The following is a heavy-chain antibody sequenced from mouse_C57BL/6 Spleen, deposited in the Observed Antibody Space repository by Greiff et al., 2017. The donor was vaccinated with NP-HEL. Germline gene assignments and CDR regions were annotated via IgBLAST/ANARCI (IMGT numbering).Heavy chain of an antibody. D-gene: IGHD1-1*01. V-gene: IGHV1-59*01. CDR1: GYTFTSYW. Sequence: QVHVKQPGAELVRPGTSVKLSCKASGYTFTSYWMHWVKQRPGQGLEWIGVIDPSDSYTNYNQKFKGKATLTVDTSSSTAYMQLSSLTSEDSAVYYCARSWDYGSSYWYFDVWGTGTTVTVSS. J-gene: IGHJ1*03. CDR2: IDPSDSYT. CDR3: ARSWDYGSSYWYFDV.